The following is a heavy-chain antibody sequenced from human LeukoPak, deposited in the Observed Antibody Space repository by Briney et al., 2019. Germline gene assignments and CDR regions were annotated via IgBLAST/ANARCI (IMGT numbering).Heavy chain of an antibody. J-gene: IGHJ4*02. V-gene: IGHV3-53*01. CDR2: IYRGGST. D-gene: IGHD6-13*01. CDR1: GFNVSNNY. CDR3: ARDRGAAAGN. Sequence: GGSLRLSCAASGFNVSNNYMSWVRQAPGKGLEWVSVIYRGGSTYYADSVKGRFTMSRDNSKNTVYLQMDSLRAEDTAVYYCARDRGAAAGNWGQGTLATVSS.